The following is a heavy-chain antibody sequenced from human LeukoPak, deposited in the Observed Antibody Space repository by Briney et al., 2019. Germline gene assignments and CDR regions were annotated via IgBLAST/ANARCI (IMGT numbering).Heavy chain of an antibody. D-gene: IGHD3-10*01. CDR3: ARDYWFGSESPSYYYYMDV. Sequence: ASVTVSCTASGYTFTSYYMHWVRQAPGQGLEWMGIINPSGGSTSYAQKFQGRVTMTRDMSTSTVYMELSSLRSEDAAVYYCARDYWFGSESPSYYYYMDVWGKGTTVTVSS. V-gene: IGHV1-46*01. J-gene: IGHJ6*03. CDR1: GYTFTSYY. CDR2: INPSGGST.